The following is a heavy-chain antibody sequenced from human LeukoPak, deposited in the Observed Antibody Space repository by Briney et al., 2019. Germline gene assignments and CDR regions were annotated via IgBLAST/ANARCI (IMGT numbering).Heavy chain of an antibody. D-gene: IGHD6-13*01. Sequence: ASVNVSCKASGGTFSSYTISWVRQAPGQGLEWMGRIIPILGIANYAQKFQGRVTITADKSTSTAYMELSSLRSEDTAVYYCATDGSAAGPRGYYYYYGMDVWGKGTTVTVSS. CDR1: GGTFSSYT. CDR2: IIPILGIA. V-gene: IGHV1-69*04. CDR3: ATDGSAAGPRGYYYYYGMDV. J-gene: IGHJ6*04.